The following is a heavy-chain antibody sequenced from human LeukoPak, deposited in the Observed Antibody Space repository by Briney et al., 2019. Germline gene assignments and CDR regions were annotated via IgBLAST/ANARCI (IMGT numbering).Heavy chain of an antibody. Sequence: PGGSLRLSCAASGFTFSSYGMHWVRQAPGKGLEWVAFIRYDGSNKYYADSVKGRFTISRDNSKNPLYLQMNSLRAEDTAVYYCAKGEIGDFYYYMYVWGKGTTVTVSS. D-gene: IGHD4-17*01. CDR1: GFTFSSYG. J-gene: IGHJ6*03. CDR2: IRYDGSNK. V-gene: IGHV3-30*02. CDR3: AKGEIGDFYYYMYV.